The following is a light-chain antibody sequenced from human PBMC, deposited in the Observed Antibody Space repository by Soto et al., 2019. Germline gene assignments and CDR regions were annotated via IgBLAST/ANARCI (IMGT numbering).Light chain of an antibody. J-gene: IGLJ2*01. Sequence: QAVVTQPPSASGTPGQRVTISCSGRSSNIGSNYVYWYQQVPGTAHRLLMYRASQRPSWVPDRFSGSKSGTSASLAISGLRSEDEADYYCAAWDDTLKGLVFGGGTKLTVL. CDR1: SSNIGSNY. V-gene: IGLV1-47*01. CDR3: AAWDDTLKGLV. CDR2: RAS.